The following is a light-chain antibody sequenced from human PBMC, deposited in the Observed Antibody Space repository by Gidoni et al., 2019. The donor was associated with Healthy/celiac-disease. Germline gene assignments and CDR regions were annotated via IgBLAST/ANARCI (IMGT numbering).Light chain of an antibody. CDR1: QSVSASQ. V-gene: IGKV3-20*01. Sequence: EIVLTQSPGTLSLSPGEAATLSCRASQSVSASQLAWYQQKPGQAPRLLIYGASNRATGIPDRSSGSGSGTDFTLTISRLEPEDFAVYYCQQYGNSPRITFGPGTKVDIK. CDR3: QQYGNSPRIT. J-gene: IGKJ3*01. CDR2: GAS.